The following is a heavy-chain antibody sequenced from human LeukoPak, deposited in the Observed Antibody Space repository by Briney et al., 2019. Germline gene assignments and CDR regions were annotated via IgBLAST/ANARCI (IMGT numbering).Heavy chain of an antibody. CDR1: GYTFTSYG. Sequence: ASVKVSCKASGYTFTSYGISWVRQAPGQGPEWMGWISAYNGNTNYAQKLQGRVTMTTDTSTSTAYMELRSLRSDDTAVYYCARVMAGYSSGWYYFDYWGQGTLVTVSS. V-gene: IGHV1-18*01. CDR3: ARVMAGYSSGWYYFDY. D-gene: IGHD6-19*01. J-gene: IGHJ4*02. CDR2: ISAYNGNT.